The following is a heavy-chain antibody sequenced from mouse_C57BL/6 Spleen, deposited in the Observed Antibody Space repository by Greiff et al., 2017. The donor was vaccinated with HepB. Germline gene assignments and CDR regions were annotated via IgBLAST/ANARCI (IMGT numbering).Heavy chain of an antibody. J-gene: IGHJ3*01. Sequence: DVKLVESGGGLVKPGGSLKLSCAASGFTFSSYTMSWVRQTPEKRLEWVATISGGGGNTYYPDSVKGRFTISRDNAKNTLYLQMSSLRSEDTALYYCARQGTTVPFFAYWGQGTLVTVSA. V-gene: IGHV5-9*01. D-gene: IGHD2-14*01. CDR2: ISGGGGNT. CDR3: ARQGTTVPFFAY. CDR1: GFTFSSYT.